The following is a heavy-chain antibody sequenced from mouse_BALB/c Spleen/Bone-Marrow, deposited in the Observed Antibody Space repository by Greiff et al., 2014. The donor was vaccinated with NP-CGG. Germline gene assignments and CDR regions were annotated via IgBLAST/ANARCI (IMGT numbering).Heavy chain of an antibody. J-gene: IGHJ4*01. CDR3: TRDYRDAMDY. CDR1: GFTSSNYW. CDR2: IRLKSNNYAT. Sequence: VQLKESGGGLVQPGGSMKLSCVASGFTSSNYWMNWVRQSPEKGLEWVGEIRLKSNNYATHYAESVKGRFTISRDDSKSSVYLQMNNLRAEDTGIYYCTRDYRDAMDYWGQGPSVTVSS. D-gene: IGHD2-4*01. V-gene: IGHV6-6*02.